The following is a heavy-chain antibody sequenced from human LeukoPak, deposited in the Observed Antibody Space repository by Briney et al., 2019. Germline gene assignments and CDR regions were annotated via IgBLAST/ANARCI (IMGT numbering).Heavy chain of an antibody. CDR3: ASRITMTQDAFDI. CDR2: IYHSGST. V-gene: IGHV4-38-2*01. D-gene: IGHD3-22*01. Sequence: SETLSLTCAVYGGSFSGYYWGWIRQPPGKGLEWIGSIYHSGSTYYNPSPKSRVTISVDTSKNQFSLKLSSVTAADTAVYYCASRITMTQDAFDIWGQGTMVTVSS. CDR1: GGSFSGYY. J-gene: IGHJ3*02.